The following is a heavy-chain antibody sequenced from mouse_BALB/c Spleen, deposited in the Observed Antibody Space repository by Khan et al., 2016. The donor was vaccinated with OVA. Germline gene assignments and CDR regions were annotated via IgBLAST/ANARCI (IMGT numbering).Heavy chain of an antibody. D-gene: IGHD2-3*01. Sequence: EVQLQESGPGLVKPSQSLSLTCTVTGYSITSDYAWNWIRQFPGNKLEWMGYISSSGSTNYNPALKSRISINPDTSKNQFFLQLNSVTTEDTATYYCARDGSRYNYAMDYWGQGTSVTVSS. J-gene: IGHJ4*01. CDR2: ISSSGST. CDR3: ARDGSRYNYAMDY. CDR1: GYSITSDYA. V-gene: IGHV3-2*02.